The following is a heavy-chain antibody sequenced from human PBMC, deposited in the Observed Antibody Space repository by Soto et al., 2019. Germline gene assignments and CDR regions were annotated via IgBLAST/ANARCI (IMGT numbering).Heavy chain of an antibody. V-gene: IGHV1-69*13. CDR1: GGTFSSYA. CDR3: ARGKDTAMVAPRFPFDY. CDR2: IIPIFGTA. J-gene: IGHJ4*02. Sequence: GASVKVSCKASGGTFSSYAISWVRQAPGQGLEWMGGIIPIFGTANYAQKFQGRVTITADESTSTAYMELSSLRSGDTAVYYCARGKDTAMVAPRFPFDYWGQGTLVNVSS. D-gene: IGHD5-18*01.